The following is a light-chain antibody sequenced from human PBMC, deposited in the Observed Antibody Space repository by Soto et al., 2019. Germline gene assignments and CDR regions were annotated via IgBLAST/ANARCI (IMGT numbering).Light chain of an antibody. CDR3: QNYNNWPPWT. Sequence: EIVLTQSPATLSLSPGERATLSCRASQSVSSYLAWYQQKPGQAPRLLIYDASNRATGIPARFSGSGSGTDFTLTISSLESEDFALYYCQNYNNWPPWTFGQGTKVDIK. V-gene: IGKV3-11*01. CDR1: QSVSSY. J-gene: IGKJ1*01. CDR2: DAS.